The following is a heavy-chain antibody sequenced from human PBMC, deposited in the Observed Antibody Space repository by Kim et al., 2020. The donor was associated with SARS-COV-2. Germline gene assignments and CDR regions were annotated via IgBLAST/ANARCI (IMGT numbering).Heavy chain of an antibody. CDR3: ARDKEDVVVTAPLTRDGY. V-gene: IGHV3-30*04. CDR2: ISYDGSNK. Sequence: GGSLRLSCAASGFTFSSYAMHWVRQAPGKGLEWVAVISYDGSNKYYADSVKGRFTISRDNSKNTLYLQMNSLRAEDTAVYYCARDKEDVVVTAPLTRDGYWGQGTLVTVSS. J-gene: IGHJ4*02. D-gene: IGHD2-21*02. CDR1: GFTFSSYA.